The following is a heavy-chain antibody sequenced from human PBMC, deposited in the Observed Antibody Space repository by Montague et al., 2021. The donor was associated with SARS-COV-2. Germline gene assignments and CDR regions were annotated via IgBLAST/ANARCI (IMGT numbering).Heavy chain of an antibody. Sequence: SQTLSLTCTVSGGSISSSSYYWGWIRQPPGKRLEWIGSIYCSGSTYYNPSLKSRVTISVDTSKNQFSLKLSSVTAADTAVYYCARFPYYYDSSGSFDYWGQGTRVTVSP. CDR2: IYCSGST. J-gene: IGHJ4*02. V-gene: IGHV4-39*01. CDR3: ARFPYYYDSSGSFDY. CDR1: GGSISSSSYY. D-gene: IGHD3-22*01.